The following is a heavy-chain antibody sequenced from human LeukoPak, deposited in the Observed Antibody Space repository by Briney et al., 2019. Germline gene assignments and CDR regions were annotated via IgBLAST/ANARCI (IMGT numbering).Heavy chain of an antibody. CDR2: ISAYNGNT. CDR3: AREVRVVVAATDYYYYYGMDV. J-gene: IGHJ6*02. Sequence: VASVKVSCKASGYTFTSYGSSWVRQAPGQGLEWMGWISAYNGNTNYAQKLQGRVTMTTDTSSSTAYMELRSPRSDDTAVYYCAREVRVVVAATDYYYYYGMDVWGQGTTVTVSS. D-gene: IGHD2-15*01. CDR1: GYTFTSYG. V-gene: IGHV1-18*01.